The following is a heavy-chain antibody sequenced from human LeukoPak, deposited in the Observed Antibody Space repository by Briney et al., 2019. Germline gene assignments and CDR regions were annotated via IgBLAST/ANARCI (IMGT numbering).Heavy chain of an antibody. Sequence: SETLSLTCTVSGYSINSGYYWGWIRQPPGKGLEWIGSVYQSGSTYYNPSLESRVTISVDTSKNQFSLRLSSVTAADTAVYYCAREGRYCTSPGCYAAFDIWGQGTMVTVSS. CDR2: VYQSGST. CDR1: GYSINSGYY. CDR3: AREGRYCTSPGCYAAFDI. D-gene: IGHD2-2*01. V-gene: IGHV4-38-2*02. J-gene: IGHJ3*02.